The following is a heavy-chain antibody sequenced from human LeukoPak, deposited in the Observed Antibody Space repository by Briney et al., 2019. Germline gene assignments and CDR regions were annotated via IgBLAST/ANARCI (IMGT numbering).Heavy chain of an antibody. CDR2: IYYSGST. V-gene: IGHV4-39*01. D-gene: IGHD6-19*01. CDR3: ARRRRQWLVRGYFDY. Sequence: PSETLSLTCTVSGGSISSSSYYWGWIRQPPGKGLEWIGGIYYSGSTYYNPSLKSRVTISVDTSKNQFSLKLSSVTAADTAVYYCARRRRQWLVRGYFDYWGQGTLVTASS. CDR1: GGSISSSSYY. J-gene: IGHJ4*02.